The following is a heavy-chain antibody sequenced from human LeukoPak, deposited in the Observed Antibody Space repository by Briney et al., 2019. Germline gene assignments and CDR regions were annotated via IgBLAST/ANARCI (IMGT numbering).Heavy chain of an antibody. D-gene: IGHD2-2*01. CDR1: GGSFSGYY. V-gene: IGHV4-34*01. J-gene: IGHJ4*02. CDR2: INHSGST. Sequence: PSETLSLTCAVYGGSFSGYYWSWIRQPPGKGLEWIGEINHSGSTNYNPSLKSRVTISVGTSKNQFSLKLSSVTAADTAVYYCARARGWVPAAVTDWGQGTPVTVSS. CDR3: ARARGWVPAAVTD.